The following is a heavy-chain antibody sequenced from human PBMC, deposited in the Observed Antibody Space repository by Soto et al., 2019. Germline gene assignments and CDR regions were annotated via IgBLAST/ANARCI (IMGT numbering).Heavy chain of an antibody. Sequence: GGSLRLSCAASAFTVSSNYMNWVRQAPGKGLEWVSIIYTGGTTYYADSVKGRFTISRDNSKNTVYLQMNSLGAEDTAVYYCARGTFYSGMDVWVLGTTVTVSS. CDR2: IYTGGTT. CDR1: AFTVSSNY. J-gene: IGHJ6*02. D-gene: IGHD2-2*01. CDR3: ARGTFYSGMDV. V-gene: IGHV3-53*01.